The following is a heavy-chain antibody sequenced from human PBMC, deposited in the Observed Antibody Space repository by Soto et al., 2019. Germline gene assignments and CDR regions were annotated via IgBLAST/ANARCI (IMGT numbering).Heavy chain of an antibody. CDR2: ISYDGSNK. CDR3: ARAPSLTIFGVVIYYDILYYFDY. V-gene: IGHV3-30-3*01. J-gene: IGHJ4*02. D-gene: IGHD3-3*01. CDR1: GFTFSSYA. Sequence: PGGSLRLSCAASGFTFSSYAMHWVRQAPGKGLEWVAVISYDGSNKYYADSVKGRFTISRDNSKNTLYLQMNSLGAEDTAVYYCARAPSLTIFGVVIYYDILYYFDYWGQGTLVTVSS.